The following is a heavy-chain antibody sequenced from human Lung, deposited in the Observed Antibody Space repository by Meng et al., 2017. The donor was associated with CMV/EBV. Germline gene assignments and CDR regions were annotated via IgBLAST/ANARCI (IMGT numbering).Heavy chain of an antibody. CDR2: IRHDGSNK. CDR1: GFTFSSYG. J-gene: IGHJ4*02. CDR3: ARGRGYCSSTNCYQNFDY. Sequence: GGSLRLSCAASGFTFSSYGMHWVRQAPGKGLEWVAFIRHDGSNKYYADSVKGRFTISRDSSKNTLYLQMNSLRAEDTAVYYCARGRGYCSSTNCYQNFDYWGQGTLVTVSS. V-gene: IGHV3-30*02. D-gene: IGHD2-2*01.